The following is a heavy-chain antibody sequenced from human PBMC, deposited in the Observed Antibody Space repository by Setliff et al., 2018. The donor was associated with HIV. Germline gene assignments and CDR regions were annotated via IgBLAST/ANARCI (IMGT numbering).Heavy chain of an antibody. CDR3: ARYGHGVGATALDAFDI. D-gene: IGHD1-26*01. V-gene: IGHV4-39*07. Sequence: SETLSLTCTVSGGSISRSTHHWAWIRQPPGKGLEWIGALSSKGQAYYNPSLKSRVAISIDSSKNLFSLRLDSLTAADTAVYYCARYGHGVGATALDAFDIWGQGTMVTVSS. J-gene: IGHJ3*02. CDR1: GGSISRSTHH. CDR2: LSSKGQA.